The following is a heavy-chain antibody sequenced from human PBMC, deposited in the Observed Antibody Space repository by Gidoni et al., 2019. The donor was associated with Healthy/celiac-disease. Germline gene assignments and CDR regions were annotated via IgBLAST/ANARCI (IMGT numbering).Heavy chain of an antibody. CDR3: ARGVNGRLVGAPVDAFDI. J-gene: IGHJ3*02. D-gene: IGHD1-26*01. CDR1: GFTFSSHS. CDR2: ISSSSSYI. V-gene: IGHV3-21*01. Sequence: EVQLVESGGGLVKPGGSLSLSCASSGFTFSSHSMNWVRQAPGKGLEWVSSISSSSSYIYYAGSVKGRFTISRDNAKSSLYLQMNSLRAEDTAVYYCARGVNGRLVGAPVDAFDIWGQGTMVTVSS.